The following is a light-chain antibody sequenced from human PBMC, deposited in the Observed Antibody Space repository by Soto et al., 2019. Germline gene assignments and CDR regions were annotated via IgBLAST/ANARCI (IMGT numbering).Light chain of an antibody. Sequence: QSVLAQPPSASGTPGQRVTISCSGSSSNIGGNPVNWYQHLPGTAPKLLIYSNNQRPSGVPDRFSGSKSGTSASLAISGLQSDDEADYYCASWDDSLDGYVFGPGTKLTVL. V-gene: IGLV1-44*01. CDR2: SNN. CDR3: ASWDDSLDGYV. CDR1: SSNIGGNP. J-gene: IGLJ1*01.